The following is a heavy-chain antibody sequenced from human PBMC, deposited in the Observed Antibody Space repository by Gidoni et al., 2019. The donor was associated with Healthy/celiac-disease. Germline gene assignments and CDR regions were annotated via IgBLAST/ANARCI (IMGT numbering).Heavy chain of an antibody. V-gene: IGHV4-34*01. J-gene: IGHJ4*02. Sequence: QVQLQQWGAGLLKPSETLSLTCAVYGGSFSGYYWSWIRQPPGKGLEWIGEINHSGSTNYNPSLKSRVTISVDTSKNQFSLKLSSVTAADTAVYYCARSPIGYSYGTTKKYYFDYWGQGTLVTVSS. CDR2: INHSGST. D-gene: IGHD5-18*01. CDR1: GGSFSGYY. CDR3: ARSPIGYSYGTTKKYYFDY.